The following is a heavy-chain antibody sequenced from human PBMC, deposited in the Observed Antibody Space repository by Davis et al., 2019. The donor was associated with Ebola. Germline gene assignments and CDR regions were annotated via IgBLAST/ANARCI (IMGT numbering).Heavy chain of an antibody. J-gene: IGHJ4*02. D-gene: IGHD3-16*01. CDR3: TRDVGRDTYEPSFGY. CDR2: LRSKAYGGTT. Sequence: GESLKISCTASGFTFGDYAMSWFRQAPGQGLEWVGFLRSKAYGGTTEYAASVKGRFTISRDDSKSIAYLQMNSLKTEDTAVYYCTRDVGRDTYEPSFGYWGQGTLVTVSS. V-gene: IGHV3-49*03. CDR1: GFTFGDYA.